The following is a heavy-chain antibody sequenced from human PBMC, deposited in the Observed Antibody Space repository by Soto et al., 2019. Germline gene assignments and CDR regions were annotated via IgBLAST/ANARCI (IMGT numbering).Heavy chain of an antibody. Sequence: QVQLVQSGAEVKKPGASVKVSCKASGYTFTRYAMHWVRHAPGQRLEWMGWINAGNGNTKYSQKFQGRVTITRDTSASTAYMELSSLRSEDTAVYYCARGPGGPDGPGHYLGQGTLVTVSS. CDR3: ARGPGGPDGPGHY. CDR2: INAGNGNT. J-gene: IGHJ4*02. V-gene: IGHV1-3*01. CDR1: GYTFTRYA. D-gene: IGHD2-15*01.